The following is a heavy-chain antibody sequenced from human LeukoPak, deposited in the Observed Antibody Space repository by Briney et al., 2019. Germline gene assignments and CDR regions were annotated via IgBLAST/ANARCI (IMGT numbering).Heavy chain of an antibody. CDR2: IKSKTDGGTR. CDR1: VFTFSNAW. Sequence: PGRSLTLSCAASVFTFSNAWMSWARHSPGEGLEWVGRIKSKTDGGTRDDAAHVKGRFTISSDDSKNTLYLQMNSLKTEDTAVYYCTTDPLDYYGMDVWGQGPGVIVS. J-gene: IGHJ6*02. V-gene: IGHV3-15*01. CDR3: TTDPLDYYGMDV.